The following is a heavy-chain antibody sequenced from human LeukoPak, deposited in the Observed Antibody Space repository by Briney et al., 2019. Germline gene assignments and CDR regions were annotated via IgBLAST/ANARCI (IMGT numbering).Heavy chain of an antibody. CDR1: GGSISSYY. Sequence: SETLSLTCTVSGGSISSYYWSWIRQHPGKGLEWIGYIYYSGSTYYNPSLKSRVTISVDTSKNQFSLKLSSVTAADTAVYYCARDSFGSSSARGVDYWGQGTLVTVSS. CDR2: IYYSGST. D-gene: IGHD6-6*01. CDR3: ARDSFGSSSARGVDY. J-gene: IGHJ4*02. V-gene: IGHV4-59*06.